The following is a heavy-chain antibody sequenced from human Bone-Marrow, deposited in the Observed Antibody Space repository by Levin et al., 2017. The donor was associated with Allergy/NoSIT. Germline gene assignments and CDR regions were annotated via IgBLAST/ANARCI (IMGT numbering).Heavy chain of an antibody. V-gene: IGHV3-30*18. D-gene: IGHD3-9*01. CDR1: GFTFSAYG. Sequence: PGESLKISCVGSGFTFSAYGMHWVRQAPGKGLEWVSVISSDGSREKLIDSVKGRFVVSRDNAKNSLYLQMNSLRPEDTGVYYCAKGATGATDFWGRGTQVTVSS. CDR3: AKGATGATDF. J-gene: IGHJ4*02. CDR2: ISSDGSRE.